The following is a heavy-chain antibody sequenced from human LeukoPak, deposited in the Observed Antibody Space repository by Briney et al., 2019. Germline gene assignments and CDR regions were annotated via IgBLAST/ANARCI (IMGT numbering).Heavy chain of an antibody. V-gene: IGHV4-39*01. J-gene: IGHJ3*02. CDR3: ASEPYGSGSFLGAFDI. CDR1: DDSIRSSAYY. Sequence: SETLSLTCAVSDDSIRSSAYYWGWIRQPPGKGLEWIGSIYYSGSTYYNPSLKSRVTISIDTSKNQFSLKLSSVTAADAAVYYCASEPYGSGSFLGAFDIWGQGTMVTVSS. D-gene: IGHD3-10*01. CDR2: IYYSGST.